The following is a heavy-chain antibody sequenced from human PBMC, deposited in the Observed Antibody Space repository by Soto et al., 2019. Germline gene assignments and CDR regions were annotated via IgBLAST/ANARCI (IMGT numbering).Heavy chain of an antibody. J-gene: IGHJ4*02. V-gene: IGHV3-64*01. CDR3: VRRVSGNYDY. CDR1: GFSFSSYD. CDR2: ISSNGGTT. Sequence: EVQLAESGGGMVQPGGSLRLSCVASGFSFSSYDMHWVRQAPGKGLDYVSSISSNGGTTYYGNSVKGRFTISRDNSKNTLYLQIGSLSAEDMAVYYCVRRVSGNYDYWGQGTLVTVSS. D-gene: IGHD1-7*01.